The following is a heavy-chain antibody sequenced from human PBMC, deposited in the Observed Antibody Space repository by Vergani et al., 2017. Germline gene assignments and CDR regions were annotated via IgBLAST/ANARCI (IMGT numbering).Heavy chain of an antibody. CDR3: ARDRRSYCGGDCYLNWFDP. D-gene: IGHD2-21*02. Sequence: QVQLVQSGAEVKKPGASVKVSCKASGYTFTSYGISWVRQAPGQGLEWMGWISAYNGNTNYAQKLQGRVTMTTDTSTSTAYMELRSLRSEDTAVYYGARDRRSYCGGDCYLNWFDPWGQGTLVTVSS. J-gene: IGHJ5*02. CDR1: GYTFTSYG. CDR2: ISAYNGNT. V-gene: IGHV1-18*01.